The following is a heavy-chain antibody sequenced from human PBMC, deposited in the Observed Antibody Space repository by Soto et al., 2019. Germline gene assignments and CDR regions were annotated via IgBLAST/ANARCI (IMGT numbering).Heavy chain of an antibody. J-gene: IGHJ3*01. CDR3: ARXXXTTVTNRLNDVFDV. Sequence: QVQLVQSGAEVKKPGASVRVSCKASGYTFTNYYIDWVRQAPGQGLEWMGIINPNGGSTMYAQKFQGRVTMTRDTSTSTVYMELSSLRSEDTAVYYCARXXXTTVTNRLNDVFDVWGQGTMVTVSS. CDR2: INPNGGST. V-gene: IGHV1-46*01. CDR1: GYTFTNYY. D-gene: IGHD4-4*01.